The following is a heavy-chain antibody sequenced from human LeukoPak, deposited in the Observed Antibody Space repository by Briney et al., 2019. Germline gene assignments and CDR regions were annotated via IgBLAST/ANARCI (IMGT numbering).Heavy chain of an antibody. D-gene: IGHD6-13*01. V-gene: IGHV3-66*01. CDR3: ARALAAASHTSFDY. J-gene: IGHJ4*02. CDR2: IYSGGTT. CDR1: GFTVSDNY. Sequence: GGSLTLSCAASGFTVSDNYMSWVRQAPGKGLEWVSIIYSGGTTYYADSVKGRLTISRDISKNTVYLQMNSLRAEDTAVYYCARALAAASHTSFDYWGQGTLVTVSS.